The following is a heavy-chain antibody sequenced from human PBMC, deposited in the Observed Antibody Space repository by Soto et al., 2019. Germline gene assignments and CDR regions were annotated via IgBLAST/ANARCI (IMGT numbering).Heavy chain of an antibody. CDR1: GFTFSSYA. CDR3: ATTYYYDSSGYYGLDY. Sequence: PGGSLRLSCAASGFTFSSYAMHWVRQAPGKGLEWVAVISYDGSKKYYADSVKGRFTISRDNSKNTLYLQMNSLRAEDTAVYYCATTYYYDSSGYYGLDYWGQGTLVTVSS. V-gene: IGHV3-30-3*01. J-gene: IGHJ4*02. D-gene: IGHD3-22*01. CDR2: ISYDGSKK.